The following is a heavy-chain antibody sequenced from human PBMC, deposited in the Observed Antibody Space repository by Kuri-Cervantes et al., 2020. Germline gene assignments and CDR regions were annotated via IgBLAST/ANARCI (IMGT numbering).Heavy chain of an antibody. J-gene: IGHJ6*03. V-gene: IGHV3-23*01. CDR3: AKGPGTTVYYYYYMDV. D-gene: IGHD1-1*01. Sequence: GESLKISCAASGFTFSNCWMTWVRQAPGKGLEWVSAISGSGGSTYYADSVKGRFTISRDNSKNTLYLQMNSLRAEDTAVYYCAKGPGTTVYYYYYMDVWGKGTTVTVSS. CDR2: ISGSGGST. CDR1: GFTFSNCW.